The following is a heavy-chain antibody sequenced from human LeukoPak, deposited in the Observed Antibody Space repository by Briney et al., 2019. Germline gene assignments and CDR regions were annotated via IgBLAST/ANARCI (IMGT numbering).Heavy chain of an antibody. CDR1: GGSISSADNS. V-gene: IGHV4-30-2*01. CDR2: IYHSGRP. J-gene: IGHJ3*02. D-gene: IGHD2-15*01. CDR3: ASGGGSYPLDAFDM. Sequence: SSETLSLTCAVSGGSISSADNSWSGIRQPPWEGLEWIGYIYHSGRPYYNPSLKSRVTISVDRSKSQFSLRLSSVTAADTAVYYCASGGGSYPLDAFDMWGQGTMVTVSS.